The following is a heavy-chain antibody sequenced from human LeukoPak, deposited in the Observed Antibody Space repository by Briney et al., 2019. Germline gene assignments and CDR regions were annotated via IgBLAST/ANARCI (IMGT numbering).Heavy chain of an antibody. CDR1: GFTVSSNY. J-gene: IGHJ6*03. CDR3: ARLNFRNYGAYYYYMDV. V-gene: IGHV3-66*02. CDR2: IYSGGST. Sequence: GGSLRLSCAASGFTVSSNYMSWVRQAPGKGLEWVSVIYSGGSTYYADSVKGRFTISRDNSKNTLYLQMNSLRAEDTAVYYCARLNFRNYGAYYYYMDVWGKGTTVTVSS. D-gene: IGHD4-17*01.